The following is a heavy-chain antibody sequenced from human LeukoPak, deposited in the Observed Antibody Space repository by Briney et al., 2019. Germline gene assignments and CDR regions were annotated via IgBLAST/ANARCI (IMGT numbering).Heavy chain of an antibody. V-gene: IGHV3-48*03. CDR1: VFTFRSSE. CDR3: ARDSYNGDYVPGYFQH. J-gene: IGHJ1*01. CDR2: ISGTGNTI. D-gene: IGHD4-17*01. Sequence: GGSLRLSCATSVFTFRSSEMNWVRQAPGKGLEWVSYISGTGNTIYYTDSVKGRFTISRDNAKNSLYLQMNSLRAEDTAVYYCARDSYNGDYVPGYFQHWGQGTLVTVSS.